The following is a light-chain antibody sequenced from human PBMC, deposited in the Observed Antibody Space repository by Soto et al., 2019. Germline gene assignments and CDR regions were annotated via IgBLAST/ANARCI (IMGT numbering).Light chain of an antibody. CDR1: QSVSSSY. V-gene: IGKV3-20*01. CDR3: HQYGSSPYT. CDR2: GAS. J-gene: IGKJ2*01. Sequence: EIVLTQSPGTLCLSPGERATLSCRASQSVSSSYLAWYQQKPGQAPRLLIYGASSRATGIPDRFSGSGSGTDFTLTISRLEPEDFAVYYCHQYGSSPYTFGQGTKLEIK.